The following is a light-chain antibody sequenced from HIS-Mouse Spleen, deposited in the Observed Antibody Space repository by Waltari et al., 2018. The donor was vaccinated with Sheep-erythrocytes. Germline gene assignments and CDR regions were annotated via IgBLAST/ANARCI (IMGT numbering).Light chain of an antibody. CDR1: KSGDKY. J-gene: IGLJ2*01. CDR2: QDT. Sequence: SELTQPPSVSVSPGQTASITCSGDKSGDKYACWYQQKPGQSPVLVIYQDTKRPSGIPERFSGSNSGNTATLTISGTQAMDEADYYCQAWDSSIVVFGGGTKLTVL. V-gene: IGLV3-1*01. CDR3: QAWDSSIVV.